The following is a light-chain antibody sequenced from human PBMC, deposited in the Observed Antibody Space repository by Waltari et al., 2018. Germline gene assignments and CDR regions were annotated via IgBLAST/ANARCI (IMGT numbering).Light chain of an antibody. J-gene: IGKJ4*01. CDR3: QQYNNWPQVT. CDR1: QSVSSK. CDR2: GSS. Sequence: EMVMTQFPGTLSVSTGERATLSCRASQSVSSKLAWYQQSPGQVPRLLIYGSSTRATGIPARFSGSGSGTEFTLTISSLQSEDFAVYYCQQYNNWPQVTFGGGTRVEIK. V-gene: IGKV3-15*01.